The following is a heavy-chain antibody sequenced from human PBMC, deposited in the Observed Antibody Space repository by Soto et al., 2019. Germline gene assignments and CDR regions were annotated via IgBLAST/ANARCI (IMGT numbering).Heavy chain of an antibody. CDR3: ATEVTIFGVGSS. D-gene: IGHD3-3*01. CDR1: GFTFTSSA. Sequence: SVKVSCKASGFTFTSSAVQWVRQARGQRLEWMGWIVVGSGNTNYAQKFQERVTITRDMSTSTAYMELSSLRSEDTAVYYCATEVTIFGVGSSWGQGTLVTVSS. V-gene: IGHV1-58*01. J-gene: IGHJ4*02. CDR2: IVVGSGNT.